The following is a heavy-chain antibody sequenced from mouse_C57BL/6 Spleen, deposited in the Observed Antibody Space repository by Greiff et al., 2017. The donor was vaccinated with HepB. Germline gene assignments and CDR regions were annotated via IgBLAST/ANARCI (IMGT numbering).Heavy chain of an antibody. J-gene: IGHJ2*01. Sequence: QVQLKESGAELVRPGASVKLSCKASGYTFTDYYINWVKQRPGQGLEWIARIYPGSGNTYYNEKFKGKATLTAEKSSSTAYMQLSSLTSEDSAVYLCARSDDYDEGYFDYWGQGTTLTVSS. CDR1: GYTFTDYY. D-gene: IGHD2-4*01. CDR2: IYPGSGNT. V-gene: IGHV1-76*01. CDR3: ARSDDYDEGYFDY.